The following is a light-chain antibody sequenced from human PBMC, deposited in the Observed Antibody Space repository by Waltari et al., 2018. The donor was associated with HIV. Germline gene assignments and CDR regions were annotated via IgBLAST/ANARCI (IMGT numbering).Light chain of an antibody. CDR2: EVS. CDR1: SSDVGSYNL. J-gene: IGLJ2*01. V-gene: IGLV2-23*02. CDR3: CSYAGSNTFVV. Sequence: QSALTQPASVSGSPGQSITISCTGTSSDVGSYNLVSWYQQHPGKAPKVMIYEVSNWPSGVSNRFSGSKSGNTASLTISGLQAEDEADYYCCSYAGSNTFVVFGGGTKLTVL.